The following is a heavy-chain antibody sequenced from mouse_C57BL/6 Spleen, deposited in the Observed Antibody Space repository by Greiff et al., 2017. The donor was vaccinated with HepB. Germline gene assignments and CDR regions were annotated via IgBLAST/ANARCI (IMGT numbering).Heavy chain of an antibody. CDR2: IYPRSGNT. Sequence: VKLMESGAELARPGASVKLSCKASGYTFTSYGISGVKRRTGQGLEWIGEIYPRSGNTYYNEKFKGKATLTEDKSSSTAYMELRSLTSEDSAVYFCAREDYDYALGAMDYWGQGTSFTVSS. CDR3: AREDYDYALGAMDY. J-gene: IGHJ4*01. D-gene: IGHD2-4*01. V-gene: IGHV1-81*01. CDR1: GYTFTSYG.